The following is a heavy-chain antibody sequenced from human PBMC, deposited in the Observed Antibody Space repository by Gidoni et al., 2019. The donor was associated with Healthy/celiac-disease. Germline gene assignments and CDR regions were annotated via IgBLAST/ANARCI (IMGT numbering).Heavy chain of an antibody. CDR1: GFTFDDYA. CDR3: AKDLIRCGDAGDPGPHDY. D-gene: IGHD3-10*01. V-gene: IGHV3-9*01. CDR2: SSWNSSSI. Sequence: EVQLVESGGGLVQPGRSLRLSCAASGFTFDDYAMHWVRQAPGKGLEWVSGSSWNSSSIGYADSVKGRFTISRDNAKNSLYLQMNSMGAEDTALYYCAKDLIRCGDAGDPGPHDYWGQGTLVTVSS. J-gene: IGHJ4*02.